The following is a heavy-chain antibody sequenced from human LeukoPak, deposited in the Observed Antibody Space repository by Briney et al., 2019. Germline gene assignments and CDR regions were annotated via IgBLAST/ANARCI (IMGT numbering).Heavy chain of an antibody. CDR2: IWFDGSNK. CDR1: GFTFSNHG. CDR3: VREWRQNHCSSTTCYSYYYGLDV. J-gene: IGHJ6*02. Sequence: GGSLRLSCEASGFTFSNHGMHWVRQAPGKGLEWVAVIWFDGSNKYYADSVKGRFTISRDNSKYTLYLQMNSLRVEDTAVYYCVREWRQNHCSSTTCYSYYYGLDVWGQGTTVTVSS. V-gene: IGHV3-33*01. D-gene: IGHD2-2*01.